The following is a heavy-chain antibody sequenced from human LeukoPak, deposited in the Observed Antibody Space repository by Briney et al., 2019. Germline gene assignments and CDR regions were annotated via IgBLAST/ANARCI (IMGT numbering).Heavy chain of an antibody. J-gene: IGHJ4*02. CDR2: ISGSGGST. V-gene: IGHV3-23*01. D-gene: IGHD5-24*01. Sequence: GGSLRLSCAASGFTFSSYAMSWVRQAPGKGLEWVSAISGSGGSTYYADSVKGRFTVSRDNSKNTLYLQMNSLRSEDTAVYYCAKDLISGDGYYVFDFDYWGQGTLVTVSS. CDR1: GFTFSSYA. CDR3: AKDLISGDGYYVFDFDY.